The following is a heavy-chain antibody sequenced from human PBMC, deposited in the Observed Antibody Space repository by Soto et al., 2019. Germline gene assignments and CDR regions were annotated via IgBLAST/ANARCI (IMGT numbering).Heavy chain of an antibody. D-gene: IGHD3-3*01. CDR1: GFTFSSYA. CDR2: ISGSGGST. CDR3: AKDRAPGITICGVVTLH. Sequence: EVQLLEAGGGLVQPGGSLRLSCAASGFTFSSYAMSWVRQAPGKGLEWVSAISGSGGSTYYADSVKGRFTISRDNSKNPMYLQMNSLSAEDTAVYYCAKDRAPGITICGVVTLHWGQGTLVTVSS. V-gene: IGHV3-23*01. J-gene: IGHJ4*02.